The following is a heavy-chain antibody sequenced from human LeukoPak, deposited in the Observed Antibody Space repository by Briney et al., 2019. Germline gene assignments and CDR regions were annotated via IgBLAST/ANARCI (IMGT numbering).Heavy chain of an antibody. J-gene: IGHJ4*02. Sequence: PGGSLRPSCAASGSIFSDYWMHWVRQAPGKGLVWVSRINTDAGFTRYADSVQGRFIISRDTAKNTLFLQMNSLRAEDMAVYYCAREAKVGGALQYWGQGIVVTVSS. CDR2: INTDAGFT. CDR3: AREAKVGGALQY. D-gene: IGHD1-26*01. CDR1: GSIFSDYW. V-gene: IGHV3-74*01.